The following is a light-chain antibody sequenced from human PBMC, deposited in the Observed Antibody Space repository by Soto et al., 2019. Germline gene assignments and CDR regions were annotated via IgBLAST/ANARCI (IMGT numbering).Light chain of an antibody. CDR3: QQDDSYQWT. V-gene: IGKV1-9*01. CDR1: QTISSW. CDR2: AAS. J-gene: IGKJ1*01. Sequence: IQLTQSPSSLSGSLGDRVTITCRASQTISSWLVWYQQKPGKAPNLLIYAASSLQSGVPSRFSGSGFGTDFTPTITSLQPEDFATYYCQQDDSYQWTFGRGTKVDIK.